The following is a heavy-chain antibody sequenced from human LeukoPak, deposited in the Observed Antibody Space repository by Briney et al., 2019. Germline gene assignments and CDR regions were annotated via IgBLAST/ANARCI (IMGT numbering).Heavy chain of an antibody. CDR1: GFTVRSNY. D-gene: IGHD3-9*01. J-gene: IGHJ4*02. V-gene: IGHV3-53*01. Sequence: HPGGSLRLSCAASGFTVRSNYMSWVRQAPGKGREWVSIIYNDGGTYYADSVKGRFTISRDNSKNTLFLQMNSLRAEDTAVYFCARLYYDILTAIRNWGQGTLVTVSS. CDR3: ARLYYDILTAIRN. CDR2: IYNDGGT.